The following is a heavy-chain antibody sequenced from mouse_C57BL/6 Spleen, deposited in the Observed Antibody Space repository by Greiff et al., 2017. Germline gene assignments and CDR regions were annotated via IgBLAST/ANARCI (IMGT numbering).Heavy chain of an antibody. CDR1: GFTFSDYG. J-gene: IGHJ4*01. CDR3: ARLGSVYYAMDY. CDR2: ISSGSSTI. D-gene: IGHD1-1*01. Sequence: EVKLVESGGGLVKPGGSLKLSCAASGFTFSDYGMHWVRQAPEKGLEWVAYISSGSSTIDYADTVKGRFTISRDNAKNTLFLQMTSLRSEDTAMYYCARLGSVYYAMDYWGQGTSVTVSS. V-gene: IGHV5-17*01.